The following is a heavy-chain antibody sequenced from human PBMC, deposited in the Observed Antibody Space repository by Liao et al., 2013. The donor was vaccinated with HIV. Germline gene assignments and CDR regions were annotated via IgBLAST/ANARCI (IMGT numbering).Heavy chain of an antibody. D-gene: IGHD6-25*01. CDR1: GGSFSGYY. Sequence: QVQLQQWGAGLLKPSETLSLTCAVYGGSFSGYYWSWIRQPPGKGLEWIGEINDSGSTNYNSSLKSRVIISIDTSKNQFSLKLSSVTAADTGIYYCARARLPGRYYYYYMDVWGKGTTVTVSS. V-gene: IGHV4-34*01. CDR2: INDSGST. J-gene: IGHJ6*03. CDR3: ARARLPGRYYYYYMDV.